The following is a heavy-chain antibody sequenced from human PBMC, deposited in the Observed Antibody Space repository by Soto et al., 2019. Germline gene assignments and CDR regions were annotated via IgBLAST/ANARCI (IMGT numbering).Heavy chain of an antibody. Sequence: PSETLSLTCTFSCGSVSSGAYYWTCIRQRPGKGLEWIGYIYYSGSTYYSPSLKSRLSISLDTSKDRFSLRLSSVTAADTAMYYCARARLRAVYAFDIWGQGTMVTVSS. J-gene: IGHJ3*02. CDR3: ARARLRAVYAFDI. CDR1: CGSVSSGAYY. V-gene: IGHV4-31*03. CDR2: IYYSGST. D-gene: IGHD5-12*01.